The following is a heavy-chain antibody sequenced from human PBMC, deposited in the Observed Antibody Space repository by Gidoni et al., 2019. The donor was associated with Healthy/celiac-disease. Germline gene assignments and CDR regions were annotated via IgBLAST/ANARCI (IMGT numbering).Heavy chain of an antibody. CDR1: GFSFSDYY. V-gene: IGHV3-11*01. J-gene: IGHJ6*03. Sequence: QVQLVESGGGLVKPGGSLIPSGAASGFSFSDYYISWIRQAPGKGLEWVSYISSSGSTIYYADSVKGRFTISRDNAKNSLYLQMNNLRAEDTAVYYCARAPYDYGHPQVYYYYMDVWGKGTTVTVSS. CDR2: ISSSGSTI. CDR3: ARAPYDYGHPQVYYYYMDV. D-gene: IGHD4-17*01.